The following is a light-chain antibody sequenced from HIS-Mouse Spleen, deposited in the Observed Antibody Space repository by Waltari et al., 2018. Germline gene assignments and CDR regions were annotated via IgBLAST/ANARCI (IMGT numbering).Light chain of an antibody. V-gene: IGKV1-27*01. J-gene: IGKJ5*01. Sequence: DIQMTPSPSSLSAAVEDRVTLPYRASQGISNYLAWYQQKPGKVPKLLIYAASTLQSGVPSRFRGSGSETDFTLTISSLQPEDVATYYCQKYNSAPLITFGQGTRLEI. CDR2: AAS. CDR1: QGISNY. CDR3: QKYNSAPLIT.